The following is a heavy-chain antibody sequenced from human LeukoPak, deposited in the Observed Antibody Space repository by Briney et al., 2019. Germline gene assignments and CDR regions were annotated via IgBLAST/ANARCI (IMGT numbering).Heavy chain of an antibody. V-gene: IGHV1-69*04. CDR3: AIAKSGRIVGATN. CDR1: GCSFSSYA. CDR2: IIPILGIA. J-gene: IGHJ4*02. D-gene: IGHD1-26*01. Sequence: VASVKVSCKASGCSFSSYAIRWVRQAPGQGLEWMGRIIPILGIANYAQKFQGRVTITADKSTSTAYMELSSLRSEDTAVYYCAIAKSGRIVGATNWGQGTLVTVSS.